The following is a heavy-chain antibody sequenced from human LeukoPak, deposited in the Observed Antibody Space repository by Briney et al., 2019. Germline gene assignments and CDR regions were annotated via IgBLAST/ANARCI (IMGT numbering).Heavy chain of an antibody. J-gene: IGHJ4*02. Sequence: ASVKVSCKASGYTFAGYCMHWVRQAPGQGPEWMGWISPNSGDTNYAQKFQGRVTMTRDSSITTAYMELSRLRSDDTAMYYCARGREPAYFFDYWGQGTLVTVSS. CDR1: GYTFAGYC. CDR2: ISPNSGDT. V-gene: IGHV1-2*02. D-gene: IGHD1-26*01. CDR3: ARGREPAYFFDY.